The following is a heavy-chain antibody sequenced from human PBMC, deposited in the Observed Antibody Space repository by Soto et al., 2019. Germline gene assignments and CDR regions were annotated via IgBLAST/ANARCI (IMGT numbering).Heavy chain of an antibody. V-gene: IGHV4-34*01. J-gene: IGHJ6*03. CDR3: ARGKGRYCSGGSCYRDLTLYGDYVSGYYYYMDV. Sequence: SETLSLTCAVYGGSFSGYYWSWIRQPPGKGLEWIGEINHSGSTNYNPSLKSRVTISVDTSKNQFSLKLSSVTAADTAVDYCARGKGRYCSGGSCYRDLTLYGDYVSGYYYYMDVWGKGTTVTVSS. CDR1: GGSFSGYY. CDR2: INHSGST. D-gene: IGHD2-15*01.